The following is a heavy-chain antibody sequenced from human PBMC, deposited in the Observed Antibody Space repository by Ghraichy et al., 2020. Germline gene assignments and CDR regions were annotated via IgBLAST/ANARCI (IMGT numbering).Heavy chain of an antibody. CDR1: GFTFSSYA. Sequence: GGSLRLSCAASGFTFSSYAMSWVRQAPGKGLEWVSAISGSGGSTYYADSVKGRFTISRDNSKNTLYLQMNSLRAEDTAVYYCAKFRTQHYYDSSGYYPSYWGQGTLVTVSS. CDR3: AKFRTQHYYDSSGYYPSY. D-gene: IGHD3-22*01. CDR2: ISGSGGST. J-gene: IGHJ4*02. V-gene: IGHV3-23*01.